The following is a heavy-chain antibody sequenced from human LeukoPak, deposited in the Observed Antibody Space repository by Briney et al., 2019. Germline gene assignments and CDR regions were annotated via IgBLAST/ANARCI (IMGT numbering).Heavy chain of an antibody. V-gene: IGHV3-9*01. CDR3: AKDLNPFHLYYMDV. CDR1: GFTFDDYA. Sequence: GRSLRLSCAASGFTFDDYAIHWVRQAPGKGLEWVSGISWNSGVIRYADSVKGRFTISRDNAKNSLYLQMNGLRAEDTALYYCAKDLNPFHLYYMDVWGRGTTVTVSS. CDR2: ISWNSGVI. J-gene: IGHJ6*03. D-gene: IGHD2/OR15-2a*01.